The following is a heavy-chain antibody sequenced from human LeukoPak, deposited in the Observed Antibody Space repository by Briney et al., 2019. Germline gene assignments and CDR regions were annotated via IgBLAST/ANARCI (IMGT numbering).Heavy chain of an antibody. CDR3: AKEMAVGGDYYYYYMDV. CDR1: GFTFSNYA. CDR2: ISGGGGGT. Sequence: GGSLSLSCAASGFTFSNYAMSWVRQAPRKGLEWVSGISGGGGGTYYAESVKGRFTISRDNSKNTLYLQMNSLRAEDTAVYYCAKEMAVGGDYYYYYMDVWGKGTTVTVSS. V-gene: IGHV3-23*01. D-gene: IGHD2-21*01. J-gene: IGHJ6*03.